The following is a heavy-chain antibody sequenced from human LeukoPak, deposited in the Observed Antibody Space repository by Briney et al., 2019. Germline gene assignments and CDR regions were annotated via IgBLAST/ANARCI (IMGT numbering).Heavy chain of an antibody. J-gene: IGHJ4*02. V-gene: IGHV3-23*01. CDR1: GFTFSSYA. Sequence: GGSLRLSCAASGFTFSSYATSWVRQAPGEGLEWVSAISGSGGSTYYADSVKGRFTISRDNSKNTLYLQMNSLRAEDTAVYYCAKRGTSSGWYSFDYWGQGTLVTVSS. CDR3: AKRGTSSGWYSFDY. D-gene: IGHD6-19*01. CDR2: ISGSGGST.